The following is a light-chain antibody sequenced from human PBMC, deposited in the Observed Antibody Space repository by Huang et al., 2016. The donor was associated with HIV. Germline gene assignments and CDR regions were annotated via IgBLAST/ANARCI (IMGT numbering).Light chain of an antibody. Sequence: IVMTQSPATLSVSPGERAPLSCRASAGVSNNVAWYQQRPGQTPRLLIHGASTRHTGIPAKFSGLGSGTEFTLTITSLQPEDSAVYYCQQYNNWPPWTFGPGTQVEI. CDR2: GAS. CDR3: QQYNNWPPWT. CDR1: AGVSNN. J-gene: IGKJ1*01. V-gene: IGKV3D-15*01.